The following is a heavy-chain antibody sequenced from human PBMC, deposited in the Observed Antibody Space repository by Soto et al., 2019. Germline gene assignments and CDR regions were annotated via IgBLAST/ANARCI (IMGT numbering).Heavy chain of an antibody. CDR3: AEDRCGMTIFCPEGYYTYAMDV. V-gene: IGHV3-30*18. D-gene: IGHD3-9*01. CDR1: GFTFSSYG. CDR2: ISYDGSNK. J-gene: IGHJ6*02. Sequence: QVQLVESGGGVVQPGRSLRLSCAASGFTFSSYGMHWVRQAPGKGLEWVAVISYDGSNKYYADSVQGRFTIARANSKNEFYLHMMSLRAEDTAVYYCAEDRCGMTIFCPEGYYTYAMDVWGQGTTVTVSS.